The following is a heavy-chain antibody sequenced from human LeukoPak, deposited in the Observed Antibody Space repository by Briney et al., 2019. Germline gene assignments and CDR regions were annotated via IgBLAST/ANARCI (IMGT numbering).Heavy chain of an antibody. CDR2: IYTSGST. J-gene: IGHJ4*02. CDR3: AIMEHGSGSSAFDY. CDR1: GGSISSYY. V-gene: IGHV4-4*07. Sequence: SETLSLTCTVSGGSISSYYWSRIRQPAGKGLEWIGRIYTSGSTNYNPSLKSRVTMSVDTSKNQFSLKLSSVTAADTAVYYCAIMEHGSGSSAFDYWGQGTLVTVSS. D-gene: IGHD3-10*01.